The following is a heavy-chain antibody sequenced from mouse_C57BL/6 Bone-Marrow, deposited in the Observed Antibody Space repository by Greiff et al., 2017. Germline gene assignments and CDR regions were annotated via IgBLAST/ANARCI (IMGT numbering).Heavy chain of an antibody. V-gene: IGHV5-6*01. CDR2: ISSGGSYT. D-gene: IGHD4-1*01. Sequence: DVHLVESGGDLVKPGGSLKLSCAASGFTFSSYGMSWVRQTPDKRLEWVATISSGGSYTYYPDSVKGRFTISRDNAKNTLYLQMSSLKSEDTAMYYCARGVLGYYFDYWGQGTTLTVSS. CDR1: GFTFSSYG. CDR3: ARGVLGYYFDY. J-gene: IGHJ2*01.